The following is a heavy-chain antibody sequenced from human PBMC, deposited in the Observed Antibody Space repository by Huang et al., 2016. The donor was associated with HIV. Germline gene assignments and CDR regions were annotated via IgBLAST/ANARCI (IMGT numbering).Heavy chain of an antibody. CDR1: GDTFRKYA. CDR2: KIPHFGEP. J-gene: IGHJ4*02. Sequence: QVQLVQSGAEVKKPGSSLRVSCRASGDTFRKYAISWVRQAPGQGLELRGGKIPHFGEPKYAQKFQGRITITAQESTSTIYVELSRLTFQDTAIYYCARGLWDSTWDGTDWLLRHFDSWGLGTLVTISS. CDR3: ARGLWDSTWDGTDWLLRHFDS. V-gene: IGHV1-69*13. D-gene: IGHD1-26*01.